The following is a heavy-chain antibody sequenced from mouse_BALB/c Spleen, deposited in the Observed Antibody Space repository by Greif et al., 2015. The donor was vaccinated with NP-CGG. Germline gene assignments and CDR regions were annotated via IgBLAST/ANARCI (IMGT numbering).Heavy chain of an antibody. Sequence: EVHLVESGPSLVKPSQTLSLTCSVTGDSITSGYWNWIRKFPGNKLEYMGYISYSGSTYYNPSLKSRISITRDTSKNXYYLQLNSVTTEDTATYYCARADGYYGYYAMDYWGQGTSVTVSS. CDR1: GDSITSGY. CDR2: ISYSGST. D-gene: IGHD2-3*01. V-gene: IGHV3-8*02. J-gene: IGHJ4*01. CDR3: ARADGYYGYYAMDY.